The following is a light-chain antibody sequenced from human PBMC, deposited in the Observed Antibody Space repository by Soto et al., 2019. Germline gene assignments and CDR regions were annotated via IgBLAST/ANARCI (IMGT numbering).Light chain of an antibody. J-gene: IGLJ3*02. Sequence: QSVLTQPPSVADAPRQRVTISCSGSTSNIGNNAVNWYQQLPGKAPKLLIDYDDLLPPGVSDRFSGSKSGTSASLASSGLQSEDEADYYCAAWDDSLNGWVFSGETKLTVL. CDR2: YDD. CDR3: AAWDDSLNGWV. V-gene: IGLV1-36*01. CDR1: TSNIGNNA.